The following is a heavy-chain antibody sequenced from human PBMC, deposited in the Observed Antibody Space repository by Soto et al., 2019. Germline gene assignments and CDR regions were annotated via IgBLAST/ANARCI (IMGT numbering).Heavy chain of an antibody. J-gene: IGHJ5*02. Sequence: ASVKVSCKASGYTFTGYYMHWVRQAPGQGLEWMGWINPNSGGTNYAQRFQGRVTMTRDTSISTAYMELSRLRSDDTAVYYCARDTVRTQWLPYWFDPWGQGXLVTAYS. CDR2: INPNSGGT. CDR3: ARDTVRTQWLPYWFDP. D-gene: IGHD6-19*01. CDR1: GYTFTGYY. V-gene: IGHV1-2*02.